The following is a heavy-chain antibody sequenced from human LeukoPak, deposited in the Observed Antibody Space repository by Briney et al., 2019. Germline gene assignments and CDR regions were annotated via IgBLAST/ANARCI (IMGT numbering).Heavy chain of an antibody. CDR3: ARGGVVVIFDY. D-gene: IGHD3-22*01. CDR2: IYSGGST. CDR1: GLTVSSNY. Sequence: PGGSLRLSCAASGLTVSSNYMSWVRQAPGKGLEWVSVIYSGGSTYYADSVKGRFIISRDNSKNTLYLQMNSLRAEDTAVYYCARGGVVVIFDYWGQGTLVTVSS. J-gene: IGHJ4*02. V-gene: IGHV3-53*01.